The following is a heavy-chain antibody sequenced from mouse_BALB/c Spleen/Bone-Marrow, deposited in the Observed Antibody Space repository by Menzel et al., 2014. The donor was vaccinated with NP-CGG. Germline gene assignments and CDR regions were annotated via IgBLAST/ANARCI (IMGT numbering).Heavy chain of an antibody. D-gene: IGHD3-2*01. CDR1: GYTFTSYW. CDR3: TIPTARACFDY. V-gene: IGHV1S127*01. Sequence: QVQLQQSGAELVKPGASVKMSCKASGYTFTSYWMHWVKQRPGQGHEWIGVIDPSDSYTSYNQKFKGKATLTVDTSSSTAYMQLSSLTSEDSAVYYCTIPTARACFDYWGQGTTLTVSS. J-gene: IGHJ2*01. CDR2: IDPSDSYT.